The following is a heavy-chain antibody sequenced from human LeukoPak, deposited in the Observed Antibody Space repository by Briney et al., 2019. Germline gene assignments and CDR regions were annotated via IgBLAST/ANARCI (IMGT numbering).Heavy chain of an antibody. CDR3: VKDSYYYDSSGYYYVKDH. D-gene: IGHD3-22*01. J-gene: IGHJ4*02. CDR2: ISYDGSNE. V-gene: IGHV3-30-3*01. Sequence: GGSLRLSCAASGFTFSGYAMHWVRQAPGKGLEWVAVISYDGSNEYYADSVKGRFTISRDNSKNTLYLQMNSLRADDTAIYYCVKDSYYYDSSGYYYVKDHWGQGTLVTVSS. CDR1: GFTFSGYA.